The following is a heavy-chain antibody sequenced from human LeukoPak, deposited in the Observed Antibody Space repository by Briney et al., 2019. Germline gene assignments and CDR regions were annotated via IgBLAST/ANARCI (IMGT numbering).Heavy chain of an antibody. CDR1: GYTFTGYY. Sequence: ASVKVSCKASGYTFTGYYMHWVRQAPGQGLELMGWINPNSGGTNYAQKFQGRVTMTRDTSISTAYMELSRLRSDDTAVYYCARDGDDILTGYYQYYYYGMGVWGQGTLVTVSS. CDR3: ARDGDDILTGYYQYYYYGMGV. D-gene: IGHD3-9*01. CDR2: INPNSGGT. J-gene: IGHJ6*02. V-gene: IGHV1-2*02.